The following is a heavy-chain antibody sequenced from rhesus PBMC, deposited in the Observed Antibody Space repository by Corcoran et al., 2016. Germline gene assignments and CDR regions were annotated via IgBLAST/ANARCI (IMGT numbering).Heavy chain of an antibody. CDR2: VNGDGGST. V-gene: IGHV4-80*01. CDR1: GASISSSW. J-gene: IGHJ2*01. Sequence: QVQLKESGPGLLRPSETLSLTCAVCGASISSSWWSWLRQPPGTGLEWIGEVNGDGGSTSSNPSLGSRVSISKDASNNQFSLKLTSVTAADTAMYYCARDDNNNGDWHFDFWGPGTPIIISS. CDR3: ARDDNNNGDWHFDF. D-gene: IGHD4-11*01.